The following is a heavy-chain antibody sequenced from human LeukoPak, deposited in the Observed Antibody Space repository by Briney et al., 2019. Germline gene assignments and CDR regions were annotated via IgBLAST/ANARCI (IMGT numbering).Heavy chain of an antibody. CDR2: INPNSGGT. CDR1: GYTFTGYY. J-gene: IGHJ6*02. D-gene: IGHD2-2*01. V-gene: IGHV1-2*02. CDR3: ASDWIPPIPAAISGGMDV. Sequence: ASVKVSCKASGYTFTGYYMHWVRQAPGQGLEWMGWINPNSGGTNYAQKFQGRVTMTRDTSISTAYMELSRLRSDDTAVYYCASDWIPPIPAAISGGMDVWGQGTTVTVSS.